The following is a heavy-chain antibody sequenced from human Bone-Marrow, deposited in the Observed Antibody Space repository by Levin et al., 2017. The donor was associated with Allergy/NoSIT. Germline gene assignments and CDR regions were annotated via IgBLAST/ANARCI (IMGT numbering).Heavy chain of an antibody. Sequence: SETLSLTCTVSGGSISSSSYYWGWIRQPPGKGLEWIGSIYYSGSTYYNPSLKSRVTISVDTSKNQFSLKLSSVTAADTAVYYCARHLYSSSWYFVLGWFDPWGQGTLVTVSS. V-gene: IGHV4-39*01. CDR3: ARHLYSSSWYFVLGWFDP. CDR2: IYYSGST. J-gene: IGHJ5*02. CDR1: GGSISSSSYY. D-gene: IGHD6-13*01.